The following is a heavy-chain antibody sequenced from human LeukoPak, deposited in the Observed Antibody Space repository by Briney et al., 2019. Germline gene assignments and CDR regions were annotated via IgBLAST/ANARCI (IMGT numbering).Heavy chain of an antibody. Sequence: GASVKVSCKASGYTFTSYDINWVRQATGQGLEWMGWMNPNSGNTGYAQKFQGRVTMTRNTSISTAYMELSSLRSEDTAVYYCARCMNSSSWFNFYYYYGMDVWGQGTTVTVSS. D-gene: IGHD6-13*01. J-gene: IGHJ6*02. CDR2: MNPNSGNT. CDR3: ARCMNSSSWFNFYYYYGMDV. CDR1: GYTFTSYD. V-gene: IGHV1-8*01.